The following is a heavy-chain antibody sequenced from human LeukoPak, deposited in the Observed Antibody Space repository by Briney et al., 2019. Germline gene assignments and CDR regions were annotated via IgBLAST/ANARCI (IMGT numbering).Heavy chain of an antibody. CDR2: ISAYNGNT. CDR1: GYTFTSYG. CDR3: ARSGSRLEWFGQTMGYCDN. V-gene: IGHV1-18*01. J-gene: IGHJ4*02. Sequence: AASVTVSCKASGYTFTSYGISWVRQAPGQGLEWMGWISAYNGNTNYAQNLQDRVTMTTDTSTSTAYMELRSLRSDDTAVYYCARSGSRLEWFGQTMGYCDNWGQGTLVTVSS. D-gene: IGHD3-10*01.